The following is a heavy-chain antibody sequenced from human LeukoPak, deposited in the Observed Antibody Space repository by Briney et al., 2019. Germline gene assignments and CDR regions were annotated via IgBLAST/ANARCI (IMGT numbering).Heavy chain of an antibody. CDR3: ARDTDYGGMDV. V-gene: IGHV3-NL1*01. Sequence: PGGSLRLSCAASGFTFSTYSMSWVRQAPGTGLEWVSLIYSGGYSGVNTYYADSVKGRFTVSRDNSKNTLYLQMNSLRAEDTAVYYCARDTDYGGMDVWGKGTTVTVSS. CDR1: GFTFSTYS. D-gene: IGHD4-17*01. J-gene: IGHJ6*04. CDR2: IYSGGYSGVNT.